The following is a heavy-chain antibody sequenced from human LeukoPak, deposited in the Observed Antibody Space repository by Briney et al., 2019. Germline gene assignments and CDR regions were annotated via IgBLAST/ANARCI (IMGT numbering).Heavy chain of an antibody. CDR1: GFTFTSSA. CDR3: AADLLRFLEWLPGDYGMDV. CDR2: IVVGSGNT. V-gene: IGHV1-58*02. J-gene: IGHJ6*02. D-gene: IGHD3-3*01. Sequence: GASVKVSCKASGFTFTSSAMQWVRRARGQRLEWIGWIVVGSGNTNYAQKFQERVTITRDMSTSTAYMELSSLRSEDTAVYYCAADLLRFLEWLPGDYGMDVWGQGTTVTVSS.